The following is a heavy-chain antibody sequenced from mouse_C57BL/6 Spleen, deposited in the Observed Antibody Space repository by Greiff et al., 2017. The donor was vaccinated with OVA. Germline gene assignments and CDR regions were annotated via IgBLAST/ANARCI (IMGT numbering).Heavy chain of an antibody. CDR3: ARWYFITTVVGDYAMDY. J-gene: IGHJ4*01. V-gene: IGHV1-72*01. D-gene: IGHD1-1*01. CDR1: GYTFTSYW. CDR2: IDPNSGGT. Sequence: QVQLQQSGAELVKPGASVKLSCKASGYTFTSYWMHWVKQRPGRGLEWIGRIDPNSGGTKYNEKFKSKATLTVDKTSNTAYMQFSSLTSEDSAVYYCARWYFITTVVGDYAMDYWGQGTSVTVSS.